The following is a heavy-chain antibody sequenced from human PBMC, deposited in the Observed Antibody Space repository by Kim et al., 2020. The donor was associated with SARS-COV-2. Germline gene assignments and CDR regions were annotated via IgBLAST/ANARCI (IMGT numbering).Heavy chain of an antibody. CDR2: NYYSGST. J-gene: IGHJ3*02. CDR1: GGSISSSSYY. Sequence: SETLSLTCTVSGGSISSSSYYRGWIRQPPGKGLEWIGSNYYSGSTYYNPSLKSRVTISVDTSKNQFSLKLSSVTAADTAVYYCARRDVDYSYYYGSGSSLGAFDIWRQGTMDTVSS. D-gene: IGHD3-10*01. CDR3: ARRDVDYSYYYGSGSSLGAFDI. V-gene: IGHV4-39*01.